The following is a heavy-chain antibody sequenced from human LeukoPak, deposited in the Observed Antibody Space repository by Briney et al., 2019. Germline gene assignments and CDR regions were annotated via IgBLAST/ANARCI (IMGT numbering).Heavy chain of an antibody. CDR3: AKDRLSGYSSGWYYDY. J-gene: IGHJ4*02. CDR2: LTGGSDNS. Sequence: GGSLRLSCAASGFTFSSSAMTWVRQAPGKGLEWVSSLTGGSDNSEHADSVKGRFTISRDNSKNTLYLQMNSLRAEDTAVYYCAKDRLSGYSSGWYYDYWGQGTLVTVSS. D-gene: IGHD6-19*01. V-gene: IGHV3-23*01. CDR1: GFTFSSSA.